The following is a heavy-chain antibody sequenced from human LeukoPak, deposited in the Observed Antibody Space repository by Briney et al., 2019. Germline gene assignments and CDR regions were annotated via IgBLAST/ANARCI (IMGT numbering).Heavy chain of an antibody. CDR1: GYTFTSYD. V-gene: IGHV1-8*01. Sequence: LVASVKVSCKASGYTFTSYDINWVRQATGQGLEWMGWMNPNSGNTGYAQKFQGRVTMTRNTSISTAYMELSSLRSEDMAVYYCARDGTAPGLYFDLWGQGTLVTVSS. CDR2: MNPNSGNT. CDR3: ARDGTAPGLYFDL. J-gene: IGHJ4*01. D-gene: IGHD6-13*01.